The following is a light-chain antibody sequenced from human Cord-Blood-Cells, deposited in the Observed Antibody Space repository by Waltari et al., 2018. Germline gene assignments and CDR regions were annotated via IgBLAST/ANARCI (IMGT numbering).Light chain of an antibody. CDR1: SSDGGGYNY. V-gene: IGLV2-14*01. Sequence: QSALTQPASLSGSPGQSITIPCSGTSSDGGGYNYVSWYQQHPGKAPKLMIYDVSKRPSGVSNRFSGSKSGNTASLTISGLQAEDEADYYCSSYTSSSTLVFGGGTKLTVL. J-gene: IGLJ2*01. CDR3: SSYTSSSTLV. CDR2: DVS.